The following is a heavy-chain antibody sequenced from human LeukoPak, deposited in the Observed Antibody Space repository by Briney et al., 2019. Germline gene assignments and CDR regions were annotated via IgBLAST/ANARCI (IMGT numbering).Heavy chain of an antibody. D-gene: IGHD2-21*02. V-gene: IGHV4-31*03. CDR3: ARVRMVVTGLYAFDI. CDR1: GGSISSSSYY. CDR2: IYYSGST. Sequence: SETLSLTCTVSGGSISSSSYYWGWIRQPPGKGLEWIGYIYYSGSTYYNPSLKSRVTISVDTSKNQFSLKLSSVTAADTAVYYCARVRMVVTGLYAFDIWGQGTMVTVSS. J-gene: IGHJ3*02.